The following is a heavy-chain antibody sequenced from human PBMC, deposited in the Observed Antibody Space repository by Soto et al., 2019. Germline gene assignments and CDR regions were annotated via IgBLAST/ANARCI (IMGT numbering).Heavy chain of an antibody. CDR3: ASALTLYGDYANFDY. D-gene: IGHD4-17*01. J-gene: IGHJ4*02. CDR1: GGTFSSYT. CDR2: IIPILGIA. Sequence: QVQLVQSGAEVKKPGSSVKVSCKASGGTFSSYTISWVRQAPGQGLEWMGRIIPILGIANYAQKFQARVTITADKSTSTAYMELSSLRSEDTAVYYCASALTLYGDYANFDYWGQGTLVTVSS. V-gene: IGHV1-69*02.